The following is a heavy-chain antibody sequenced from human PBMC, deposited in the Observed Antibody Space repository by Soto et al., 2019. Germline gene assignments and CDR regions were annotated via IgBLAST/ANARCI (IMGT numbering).Heavy chain of an antibody. CDR2: IRSKAYGGTT. J-gene: IGHJ4*02. Sequence: SCTASGFTFGDYAMSWVRQAPGKGLEWVGFIRSKAYGGTTEYAASVKGRFTISRDDSKSIAYLQMNSLKTEDTAVYYCTHHRVATSYLDYWGQGTLVTVSS. CDR1: GFTFGDYA. CDR3: THHRVATSYLDY. D-gene: IGHD5-12*01. V-gene: IGHV3-49*04.